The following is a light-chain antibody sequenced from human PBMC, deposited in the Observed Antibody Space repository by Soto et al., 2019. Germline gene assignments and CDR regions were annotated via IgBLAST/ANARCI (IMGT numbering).Light chain of an antibody. CDR2: YAS. J-gene: IGKJ1*01. V-gene: IGKV3-15*01. CDR3: QQYNKWPRT. CDR1: QSVGSN. Sequence: EIVMTPSPATLSVSPGERATLSCRASQSVGSNLAWYQQKPGQAPKLLIYYASTRATGIPARFSGRGSGTECTLTISSLQSEDFAVYYCQQYNKWPRTFGQGTKVDIK.